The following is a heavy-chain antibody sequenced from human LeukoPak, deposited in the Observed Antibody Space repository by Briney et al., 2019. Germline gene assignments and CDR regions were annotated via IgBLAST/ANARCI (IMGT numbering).Heavy chain of an antibody. CDR3: AKGPLRGTAAAIDY. D-gene: IGHD2-2*01. J-gene: IGHJ4*02. CDR1: GFTFNNYG. V-gene: IGHV3-30*18. CDR2: ISYDGRNK. Sequence: GGSLRLSCAASGFTFNNYGIHWVRQAPGKGLEWVAVISYDGRNKHYPDSVKGRFTISRDISTDTLWLQMDSLRTEDTAVYYCAKGPLRGTAAAIDYWGQGTLVTVSS.